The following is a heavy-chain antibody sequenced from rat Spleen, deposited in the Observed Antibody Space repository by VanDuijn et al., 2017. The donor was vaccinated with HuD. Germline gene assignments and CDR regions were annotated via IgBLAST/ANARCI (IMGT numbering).Heavy chain of an antibody. Sequence: QVQLKESGPGLVQPSQTLSLTCTVSGLSLTSNSVSWIRQPPGKGLEWMGTMWSGGSTDYNSALKSRLSISRDTSKNQVYLKMNSLQTDDTGTYYCTRDFVITPYWYFDFWGPGTMVTVSS. J-gene: IGHJ1*01. CDR1: GLSLTSNS. CDR2: MWSGGST. D-gene: IGHD1-10*01. CDR3: TRDFVITPYWYFDF. V-gene: IGHV2-15*01.